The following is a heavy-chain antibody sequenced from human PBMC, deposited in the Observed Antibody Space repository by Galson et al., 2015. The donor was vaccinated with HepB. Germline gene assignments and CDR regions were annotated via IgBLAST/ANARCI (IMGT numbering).Heavy chain of an antibody. CDR1: GFTFSSYA. CDR3: AKSKVGATVFDY. D-gene: IGHD1-26*01. Sequence: SLRLSCAASGFTFSSYAMGWVRQAPGKGLEWVSAISGSGGSTYYADSVKGRFTISRDNSKNTLYLQMNSLRAEDTAVYYCAKSKVGATVFDYWGQGTLVTVSS. J-gene: IGHJ4*02. CDR2: ISGSGGST. V-gene: IGHV3-23*01.